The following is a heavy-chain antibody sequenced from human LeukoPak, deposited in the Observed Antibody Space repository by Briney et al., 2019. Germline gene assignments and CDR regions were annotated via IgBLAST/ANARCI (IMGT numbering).Heavy chain of an antibody. D-gene: IGHD1-26*01. CDR1: GFTFSSYA. CDR3: ARGPLGWELFD. Sequence: GGSLRLSCAASGFTFSSYAMSWVRQAPGKGLEWVSAISGSGGSTYYADSVKGRFTISRDNSKNTMYLQMNSLRAEDTAVYYCARGPLGWELFDWGQGTLVTVSS. J-gene: IGHJ4*02. V-gene: IGHV3-23*01. CDR2: ISGSGGST.